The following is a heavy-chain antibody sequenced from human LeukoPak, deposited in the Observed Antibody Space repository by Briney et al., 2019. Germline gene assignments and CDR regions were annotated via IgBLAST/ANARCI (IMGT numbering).Heavy chain of an antibody. CDR3: AKRSGYCSGGSCYSSPGYYFDY. V-gene: IGHV3-23*01. CDR2: ISGSVVST. Sequence: GGSLRLSCAASGFTFSSYAMSWVRQAAGKGLEWVSGISGSVVSTYYADSVKGRFTISRDNSKNTLYLQMNSLRAEDTAVYYCAKRSGYCSGGSCYSSPGYYFDYWGQGTLVTVSS. J-gene: IGHJ4*02. D-gene: IGHD2-15*01. CDR1: GFTFSSYA.